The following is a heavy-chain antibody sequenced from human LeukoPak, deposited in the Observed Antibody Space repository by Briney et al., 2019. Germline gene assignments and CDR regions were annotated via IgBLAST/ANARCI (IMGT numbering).Heavy chain of an antibody. CDR1: GGSISSSSYY. Sequence: SETLSLTCTVSGGSISSSSYYWGWIRQPPGKGLEWIGSIYYSGSTYYNPSLKSRVTISVDTSKNQFSLKLSSVTAADTAVYYCASENYDSSGYYYLFDIWGQGTMVTVSS. J-gene: IGHJ3*02. D-gene: IGHD3-22*01. CDR3: ASENYDSSGYYYLFDI. V-gene: IGHV4-39*01. CDR2: IYYSGST.